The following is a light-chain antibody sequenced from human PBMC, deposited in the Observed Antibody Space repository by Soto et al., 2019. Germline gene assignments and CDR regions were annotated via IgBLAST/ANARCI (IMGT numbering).Light chain of an antibody. CDR2: DAS. V-gene: IGKV1-33*01. CDR3: QQYYSYPIT. J-gene: IGKJ5*01. CDR1: QDISNY. Sequence: DIQMTQSPSSLSASVGDRVTITCQASQDISNYLNWYQQKPGKAPKLLIYDASNLETGVPSRFSGSGSGTDFTFTISSLQPEDFATYYCQQYYSYPITFGQGTRREIK.